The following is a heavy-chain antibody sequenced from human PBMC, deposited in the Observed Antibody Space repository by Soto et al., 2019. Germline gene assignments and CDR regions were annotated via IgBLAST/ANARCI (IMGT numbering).Heavy chain of an antibody. J-gene: IGHJ4*02. Sequence: QVQLVESGGGVVQPGRSLRLSCAASGFTFSSYGMHWVRQAPGKGLEWVAVIWYDGSNKYYADSVKGRFTISRDNSKNTLDLQMNSLRAEDKAVYYCARDNDCSSTSCYVFDYWGQGTLVTVSS. D-gene: IGHD2-2*01. CDR2: IWYDGSNK. V-gene: IGHV3-33*01. CDR3: ARDNDCSSTSCYVFDY. CDR1: GFTFSSYG.